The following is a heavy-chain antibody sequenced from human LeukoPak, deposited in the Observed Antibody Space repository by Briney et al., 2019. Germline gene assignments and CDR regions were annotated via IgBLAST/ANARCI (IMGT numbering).Heavy chain of an antibody. CDR2: INRDGSEK. D-gene: IGHD1-26*01. Sequence: PGGCLRLSPAHPLLTFINYWITSGRPIPGKGVKWLANINRDGSEKYYLPSVRGRFTSAKDDAKDSLYLQMDSLRPKDTAIYYCARVEYSGNGNLYWGQGTLVTVSS. CDR3: ARVEYSGNGNLY. J-gene: IGHJ4*02. V-gene: IGHV3-7*03. CDR1: LLTFINYW.